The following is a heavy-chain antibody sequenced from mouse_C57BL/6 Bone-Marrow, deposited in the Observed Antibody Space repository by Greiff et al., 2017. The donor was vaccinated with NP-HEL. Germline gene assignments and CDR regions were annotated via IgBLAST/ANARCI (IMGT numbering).Heavy chain of an antibody. V-gene: IGHV1-64*01. CDR3: AREIGNPAFDY. D-gene: IGHD2-1*01. CDR1: GYTFTSYW. Sequence: VQLQQPGAELVKPGASVKLSCKASGYTFTSYWMHWVKQRPGQGLEWIGMIHPNSGSTNYNEKFKRKATLTVDKSSSTAYMQLSSLTSEDSAVYYCAREIGNPAFDYWGQGTTLTVSS. J-gene: IGHJ2*01. CDR2: IHPNSGST.